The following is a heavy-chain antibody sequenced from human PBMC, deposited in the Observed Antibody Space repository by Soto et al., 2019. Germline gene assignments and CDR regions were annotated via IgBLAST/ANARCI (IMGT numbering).Heavy chain of an antibody. CDR1: GFTFSSYG. Sequence: VQLVESGGGVVQPGRSLRLSCAASGFTFSSYGMHWVRQAPGKGLEWVAVISYDGSNKYYADSVKGRFTISRDNSKNTLYLQMNSLRAEDTAVYYCAKEIVVVAAKSPFDYWGQGTLVTVSS. V-gene: IGHV3-30*18. CDR3: AKEIVVVAAKSPFDY. D-gene: IGHD2-15*01. CDR2: ISYDGSNK. J-gene: IGHJ4*02.